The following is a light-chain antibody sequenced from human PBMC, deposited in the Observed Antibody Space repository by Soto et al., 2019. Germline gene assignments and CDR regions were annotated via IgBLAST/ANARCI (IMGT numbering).Light chain of an antibody. CDR3: SSYTSINTQL. V-gene: IGLV2-14*01. CDR2: EVT. CDR1: SSDFGNFNY. J-gene: IGLJ3*02. Sequence: QSALTQPASVSGSPGQSITISCTGASSDFGNFNYVSWYQQHPGKVPKLIIYEVTSRPSGVSNRFSGSKSDNTASLTISGLQAEDGAYYYCSSYTSINTQLFGGGTKLTVL.